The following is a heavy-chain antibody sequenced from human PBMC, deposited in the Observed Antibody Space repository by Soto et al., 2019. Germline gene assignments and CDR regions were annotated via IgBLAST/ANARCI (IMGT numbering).Heavy chain of an antibody. J-gene: IGHJ4*02. V-gene: IGHV4-30-4*01. Sequence: TLSLTCTVSGGSISSGDYYWSWIRQPPGKGLEWIGYIYYSGTTYYNASLKSRVSISLDTSKDQFSLKLTSVAAADTAVYYCARLGGFYQAFDSWGQGALVTV. CDR2: IYYSGTT. CDR3: ARLGGFYQAFDS. CDR1: GGSISSGDYY. D-gene: IGHD3-22*01.